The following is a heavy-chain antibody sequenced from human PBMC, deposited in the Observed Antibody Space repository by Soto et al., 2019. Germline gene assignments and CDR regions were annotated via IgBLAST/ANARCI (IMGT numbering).Heavy chain of an antibody. Sequence: QVQLQESGPGLVKPSGTLSLTCAVSGGCISSSHWWTWVRQSPGKGLEYIGEISHSGTSNSNPSRKIRVTLSVDKSKNHFSLTLTSVTAADTAVYYCAGVVLTITRGAFDAWGQGTLVIVSS. CDR1: GGCISSSHW. J-gene: IGHJ3*01. D-gene: IGHD3-9*01. V-gene: IGHV4-4*02. CDR3: AGVVLTITRGAFDA. CDR2: ISHSGTS.